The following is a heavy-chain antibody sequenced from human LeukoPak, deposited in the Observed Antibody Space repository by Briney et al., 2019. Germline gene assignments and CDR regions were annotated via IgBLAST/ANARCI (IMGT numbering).Heavy chain of an antibody. V-gene: IGHV4-39*07. CDR2: VYYSGST. Sequence: PSETLSLTCTVSGGSISTTNYYWGWIRQSPGKGLEWFGCVYYSGSTYYNPSLKSRVTISVDTSQNQFFLQLTSVTAADTAVYYCAKMTIHGDSVLWGQGSLVTVSS. CDR1: GGSISTTNYY. D-gene: IGHD2-21*02. J-gene: IGHJ4*02. CDR3: AKMTIHGDSVL.